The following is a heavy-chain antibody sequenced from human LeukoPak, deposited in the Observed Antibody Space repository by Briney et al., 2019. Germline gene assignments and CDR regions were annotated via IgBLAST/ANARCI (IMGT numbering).Heavy chain of an antibody. V-gene: IGHV4-59*11. J-gene: IGHJ3*02. Sequence: SETLSLTCSVSGGSISSHSWSWIRQPPGKGLEWIGYINYSGSTNYNPSLKSRVTISADTSKTQFSLKVSSVTAADTAVYYCARDAYCDEEDDALDIWGQGTMVTVSS. CDR2: INYSGST. D-gene: IGHD1-26*01. CDR1: GGSISSHS. CDR3: ARDAYCDEEDDALDI.